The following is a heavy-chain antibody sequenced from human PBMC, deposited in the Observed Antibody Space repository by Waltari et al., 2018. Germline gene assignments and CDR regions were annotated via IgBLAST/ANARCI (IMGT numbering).Heavy chain of an antibody. V-gene: IGHV1-69*10. CDR3: AQDNIVVGSMDV. CDR1: GGPFSSYA. Sequence: QVQLVQSGAEVKKPGSSVKVSCKASGGPFSSYAISWVRQAAGQGLEWMGVIIPILGIANYAQKFQGRVTITADKSTSTAYMELSSLRSEDTAVYYCAQDNIVVGSMDVWGKGTTVTVSS. CDR2: IIPILGIA. J-gene: IGHJ6*03. D-gene: IGHD2-15*01.